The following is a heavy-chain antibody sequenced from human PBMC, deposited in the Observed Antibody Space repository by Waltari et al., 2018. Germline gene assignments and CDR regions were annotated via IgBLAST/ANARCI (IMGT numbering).Heavy chain of an antibody. D-gene: IGHD3-10*01. CDR1: GGSISSGSYY. CDR2: IYTSGST. CDR3: ARDNPLYGSGSYGMDV. J-gene: IGHJ6*02. Sequence: QVQLQESGPGLVKPSQTLSLTCTVSGGSISSGSYYWSWIRQPAGKGLEWIGYIYTSGSTNYNPSLKSRVTISVDTSKNQFSLKLSSVTAADTAVYYCARDNPLYGSGSYGMDVWGQGTTVTVSS. V-gene: IGHV4-61*09.